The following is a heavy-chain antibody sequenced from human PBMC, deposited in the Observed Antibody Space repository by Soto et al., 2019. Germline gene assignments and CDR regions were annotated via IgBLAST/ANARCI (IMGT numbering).Heavy chain of an antibody. CDR2: INPRSGDT. CDR3: ARVALSGGGWLDP. Sequence: QVQLVQSGAEVKKPGASVNVSCKASGNTFTRFYIHWVRQAPGQGLEWMGIINPRSGDTTYAEKCQGRITVTRDTSTSPVYMELTSLRYEDTALYYCARVALSGGGWLDPWGQGTLVTVSS. D-gene: IGHD1-26*01. CDR1: GNTFTRFY. J-gene: IGHJ5*02. V-gene: IGHV1-46*01.